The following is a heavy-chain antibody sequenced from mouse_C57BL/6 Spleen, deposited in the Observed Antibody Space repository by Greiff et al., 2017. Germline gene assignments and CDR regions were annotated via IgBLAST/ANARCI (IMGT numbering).Heavy chain of an antibody. D-gene: IGHD1-1*01. J-gene: IGHJ1*03. Sequence: QVQLKESGAELVKPGASVKISCKASGYAFSSYWMNWVKQRPGKGLEWIGQIYPGDGDTNYNEKFKGKATLTADKSSSTAYMQLSSLTSEDSAVYFYANYYGSSYVDWYFYVWGTGTTVTVSS. CDR3: ANYYGSSYVDWYFYV. CDR2: IYPGDGDT. V-gene: IGHV1-80*01. CDR1: GYAFSSYW.